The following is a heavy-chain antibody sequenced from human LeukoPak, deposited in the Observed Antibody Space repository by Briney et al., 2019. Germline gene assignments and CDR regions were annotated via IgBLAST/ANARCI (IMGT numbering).Heavy chain of an antibody. V-gene: IGHV4-38-2*02. J-gene: IGHJ4*02. CDR3: ARYSYGGYYFDY. D-gene: IGHD5-18*01. CDR1: GYSISSGYY. CDR2: IYQSGNT. Sequence: SETLSLTCTVSGYSISSGYYWGWIRQPPGKGLEWIGSIYQSGNTYYNASLKSRVTISVDTSKNQFSLKLRSLTAADTAVYYCARYSYGGYYFDYWGQGTLVTVSS.